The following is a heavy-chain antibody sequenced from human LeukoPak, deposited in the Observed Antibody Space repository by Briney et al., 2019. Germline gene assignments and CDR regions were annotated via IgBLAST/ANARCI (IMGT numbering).Heavy chain of an antibody. CDR2: IYTSGST. D-gene: IGHD2-15*01. Sequence: SETLSLTCTVSGGSISSYYWSWIRQPAGKGLEWIGRIYTSGSTYYNPSPKSRVSISVDTSKNQFSLKLSSVTAADTAVYYCARDPEVATPGYTFDFWGQGTLVTVSS. J-gene: IGHJ3*01. V-gene: IGHV4-4*07. CDR1: GGSISSYY. CDR3: ARDPEVATPGYTFDF.